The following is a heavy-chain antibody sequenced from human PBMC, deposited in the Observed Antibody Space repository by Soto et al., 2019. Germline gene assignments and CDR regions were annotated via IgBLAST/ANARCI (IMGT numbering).Heavy chain of an antibody. Sequence: GASVKVSCKASGGTFSSYAISWVRQAPGQGLEWMGGIIPIFGTANYAQKFQGRVTITADESTSTAHMELSSLRSEDTAVYYCARQRDGYNGYIDYWGQGTLVTVSS. CDR2: IIPIFGTA. D-gene: IGHD5-12*01. CDR3: ARQRDGYNGYIDY. J-gene: IGHJ4*02. V-gene: IGHV1-69*13. CDR1: GGTFSSYA.